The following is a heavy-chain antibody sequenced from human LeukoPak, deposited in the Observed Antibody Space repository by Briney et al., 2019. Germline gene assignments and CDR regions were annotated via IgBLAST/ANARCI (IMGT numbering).Heavy chain of an antibody. Sequence: GGSLRLSCAASGFTFSSFWMHWVRQSPGEALVWVSGINSDGSSPNYVDSVKGRFTISRDDAKNEFYLQMNSLRADDSAVYYCARGGFGAHMGWGQGILVSVSS. V-gene: IGHV3-74*01. D-gene: IGHD3-10*01. CDR3: ARGGFGAHMG. CDR1: GFTFSSFW. J-gene: IGHJ4*02. CDR2: INSDGSSP.